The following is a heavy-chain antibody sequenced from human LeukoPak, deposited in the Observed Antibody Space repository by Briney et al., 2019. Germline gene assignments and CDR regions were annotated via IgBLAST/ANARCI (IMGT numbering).Heavy chain of an antibody. D-gene: IGHD4-17*01. CDR3: ARGHTVTDDAFEN. J-gene: IGHJ3*02. CDR1: GGSLSSGSFY. CDR2: IDTSGTT. Sequence: SETLSLTCTVSGGSLSSGSFYWSWIRQPAGKGLEWIGRIDTSGTTNYNPSLRSRVTISINTSKNQFSLNLSSVTAADTAMYYCARGHTVTDDAFENWGQGTMVIVSS. V-gene: IGHV4-61*02.